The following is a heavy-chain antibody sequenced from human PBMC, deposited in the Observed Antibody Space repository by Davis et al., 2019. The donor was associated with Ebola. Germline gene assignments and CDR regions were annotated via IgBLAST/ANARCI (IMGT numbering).Heavy chain of an antibody. J-gene: IGHJ6*03. CDR3: VRAHGDYDRRYYYYYYMDV. V-gene: IGHV4-39*07. CDR2: IYYSGST. Sequence: PSETLSLTCTVSGGSISSSSYYWGWIRQPPGKGLEWIGSIYYSGSTYYNPSLKSRVTISVDTSKNQFSLKLSSVTAADTAVYYCVRAHGDYDRRYYYYYYMDVWGKGTTVTVSS. D-gene: IGHD4-17*01. CDR1: GGSISSSSYY.